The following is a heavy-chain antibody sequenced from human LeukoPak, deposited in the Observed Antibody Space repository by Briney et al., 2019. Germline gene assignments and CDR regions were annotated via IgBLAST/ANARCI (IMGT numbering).Heavy chain of an antibody. CDR3: AKLAGAVVVVAATDY. D-gene: IGHD2-15*01. CDR2: ISGSGGST. Sequence: PGGSLRLSCAASGFTFSNYAMSWVRQAPGKGLEWVSAISGSGGSTYYADSVKGRFTISRDNSKNTLYLQMNSLRAEDTAVYYCAKLAGAVVVVAATDYWGQGTLVTVSS. V-gene: IGHV3-23*01. J-gene: IGHJ4*02. CDR1: GFTFSNYA.